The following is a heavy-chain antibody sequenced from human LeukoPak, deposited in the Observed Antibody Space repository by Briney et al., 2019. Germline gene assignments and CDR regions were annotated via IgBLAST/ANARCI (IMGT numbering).Heavy chain of an antibody. CDR1: GFTFSSYG. V-gene: IGHV3-30*02. CDR2: IRYDGSNK. CDR3: AKLGAVRYYYDSSGYFPELDY. D-gene: IGHD3-22*01. Sequence: GGSLRLSCAASGFTFSSYGMHWVRQAPGKGLEWVAFIRYDGSNKYYADSVKGRFTISRDNSKNTLYLQMNSLRAEDTAVYYCAKLGAVRYYYDSSGYFPELDYWGQGTLVTVSS. J-gene: IGHJ4*02.